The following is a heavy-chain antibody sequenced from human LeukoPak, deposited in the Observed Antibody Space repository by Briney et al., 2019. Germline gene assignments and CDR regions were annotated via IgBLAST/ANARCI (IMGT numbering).Heavy chain of an antibody. V-gene: IGHV5-51*01. Sequence: GESLKISCKVSVYPFSNFWIGWVRQKPGRGLEFMAVIYPDDSDTIYSPSFQGHVTVSADLTIRTTYLQWTCLEASDSATYFCARGRGGYTGYENFDFWGQGTMVTVS. J-gene: IGHJ4*02. CDR3: ARGRGGYTGYENFDF. CDR2: IYPDDSDT. CDR1: VYPFSNFW. D-gene: IGHD5-12*01.